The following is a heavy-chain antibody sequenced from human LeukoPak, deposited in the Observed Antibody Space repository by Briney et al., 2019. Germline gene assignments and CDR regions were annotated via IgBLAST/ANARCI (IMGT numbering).Heavy chain of an antibody. J-gene: IGHJ3*02. CDR1: GFTFSSYS. CDR2: ISYDGSTQ. Sequence: GGPLRLSWAASGFTFSSYSMNWVRQAPGKGLYWVAVISYDGSTQYYADSVKGRFTISRDTSKNTLYLQMNSLRAEDTAIYYCATLVAFDIWGQGTMVTVSS. V-gene: IGHV3-30*03. CDR3: ATLVAFDI. D-gene: IGHD6-6*01.